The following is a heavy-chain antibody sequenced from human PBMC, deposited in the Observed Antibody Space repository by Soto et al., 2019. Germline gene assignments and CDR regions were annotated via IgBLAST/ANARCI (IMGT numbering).Heavy chain of an antibody. V-gene: IGHV4-39*01. CDR3: ARYSSGASCYSPWFDP. CDR2: IYYSGST. Sequence: XGSLSLTCTVCGGCISSRRDYGGGIRQPPGKGLEWIGSIYYSGSTYYNPTLKSRVTISVDTSKNQFSLKLSSVTAADTAVYHCARYSSGASCYSPWFDPWGQRTLVTVSS. CDR1: GGCISSRRDY. D-gene: IGHD2-15*01. J-gene: IGHJ5*02.